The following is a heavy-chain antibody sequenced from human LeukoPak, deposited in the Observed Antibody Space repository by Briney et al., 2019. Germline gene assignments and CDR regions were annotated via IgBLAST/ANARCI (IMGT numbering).Heavy chain of an antibody. V-gene: IGHV3-20*04. CDR2: INWNGGST. D-gene: IGHD3-22*01. CDR3: VRFSHYYGGNWFDP. CDR1: GFTFDDYG. Sequence: GGSLRLXCAASGFTFDDYGMGWVRQAPGKGLEWVSGINWNGGSTGYADSVKGRFTISRDNAKNSLYLQMNSLRAEDTALYYCVRFSHYYGGNWFDPWGQGTLVTVSS. J-gene: IGHJ5*02.